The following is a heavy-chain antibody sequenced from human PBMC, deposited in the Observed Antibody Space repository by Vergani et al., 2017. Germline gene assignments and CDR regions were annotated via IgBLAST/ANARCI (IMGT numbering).Heavy chain of an antibody. Sequence: EVQLVESGGGLVQPGGSLRLSCAASGFTFSSYSMNWVRQAPGKGLEWVSYISSSSSTIYYADSVKGRFTISRDNAKNSLYLQMNSLRAEDTAVYYCARVRAEYCSSTSCNYYFDYWGQGTLVTVSS. CDR1: GFTFSSYS. CDR3: ARVRAEYCSSTSCNYYFDY. D-gene: IGHD2-2*01. V-gene: IGHV3-48*01. CDR2: ISSSSSTI. J-gene: IGHJ4*02.